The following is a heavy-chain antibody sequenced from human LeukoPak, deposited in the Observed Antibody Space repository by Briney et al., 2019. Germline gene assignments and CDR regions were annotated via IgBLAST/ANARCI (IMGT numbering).Heavy chain of an antibody. CDR2: ISSSSSYT. CDR1: GFTFSDYY. J-gene: IGHJ6*02. CDR3: ARNVVPAATEYYYYYGMDV. D-gene: IGHD2-2*01. V-gene: IGHV3-11*03. Sequence: GGSLRLSCVVSGFTFSDYYMSWIRQAPGKGLEWVSYISSSSSYTNYADSVKGRFTISRDNAKNSLYLQMNSLRAEDTAVYYCARNVVPAATEYYYYYGMDVWGQGTTVTVSS.